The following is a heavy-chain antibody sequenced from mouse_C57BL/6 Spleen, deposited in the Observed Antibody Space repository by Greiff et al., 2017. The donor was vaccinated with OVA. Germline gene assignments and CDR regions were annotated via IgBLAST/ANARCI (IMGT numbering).Heavy chain of an antibody. J-gene: IGHJ4*01. D-gene: IGHD2-12*01. CDR2: ISYDGSN. CDR3: AREEDDDYAMDY. Sequence: DVKLQESGPGLVKPSQSLSLTCSVTGYSITSGYYWNWIRQFPGNKLEWMGYISYDGSNNYNPSLKNRISITRDTSKNQFFLKLNSVTTEDTATYYCAREEDDDYAMDYWGQGTSVTVSS. V-gene: IGHV3-6*01. CDR1: GYSITSGYY.